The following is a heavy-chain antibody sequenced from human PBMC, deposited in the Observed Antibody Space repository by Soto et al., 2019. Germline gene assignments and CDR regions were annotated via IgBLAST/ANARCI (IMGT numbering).Heavy chain of an antibody. V-gene: IGHV1-46*02. CDR3: ARDLVPIWNYVGLAPGAQHWFDP. D-gene: IGHD1-7*01. Sequence: QVQLVQSGAEVRKPGASVKVSCKASGYTFNNYFMHWVRQAPAQGLEWMGVITPSSGSTTYAQRFQGRLTMTRDTSTSKVYMELRSLRSEDTAVYFCARDLVPIWNYVGLAPGAQHWFDPWGQGPLVTVSS. CDR2: ITPSSGST. CDR1: GYTFNNYF. J-gene: IGHJ5*02.